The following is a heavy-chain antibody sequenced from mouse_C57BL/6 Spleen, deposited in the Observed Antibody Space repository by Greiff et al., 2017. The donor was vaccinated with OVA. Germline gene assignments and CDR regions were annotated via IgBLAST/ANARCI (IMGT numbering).Heavy chain of an antibody. V-gene: IGHV1-80*01. CDR2: IYPGDGDT. D-gene: IGHD2-4*01. CDR1: GYAFSSYW. J-gene: IGHJ2*01. CDR3: ARPGYDYDGDFDY. Sequence: QVQLQQSGAELVKPGASVKISCKASGYAFSSYWMNWVKQRPGKGLEWIGQIYPGDGDTNYNGKFKGKATLTADKSSSTAYMQLSSLTSEDSAVYFCARPGYDYDGDFDYWGQGTTLTVSS.